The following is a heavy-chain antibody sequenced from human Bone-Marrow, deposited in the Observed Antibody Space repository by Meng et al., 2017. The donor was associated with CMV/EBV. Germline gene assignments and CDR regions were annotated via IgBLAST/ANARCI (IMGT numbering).Heavy chain of an antibody. J-gene: IGHJ4*02. CDR2: IRSKAYGGTT. CDR1: GFTFGDYA. V-gene: IGHV3-49*04. Sequence: GESLKIPCTASGFTFGDYAMSWVRQAPGKGLEWVGFIRSKAYGGTTEYAASVKGRFTISRDDSKNTLYLQMNSLRAEDTAVYYCARGHTNYYDSSGYFDYWGQGTLVTVSS. CDR3: ARGHTNYYDSSGYFDY. D-gene: IGHD3-22*01.